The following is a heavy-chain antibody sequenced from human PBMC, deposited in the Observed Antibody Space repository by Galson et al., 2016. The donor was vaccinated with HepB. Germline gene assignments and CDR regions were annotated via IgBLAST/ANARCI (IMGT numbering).Heavy chain of an antibody. J-gene: IGHJ2*01. D-gene: IGHD3/OR15-3a*01. CDR2: IGVSSSYT. Sequence: SLRLSCAASGFPFHKYNMNWIRQAPGKGLEWVASIGVSSSYTYHAESVAGRFGISRDTAKQSIFLHMSDLRTEDTARYFCHSFSLDPHFDLWGPGTLSLSPQ. V-gene: IGHV3-21*01. CDR3: HSFSLDPHFDL. CDR1: GFPFHKYN.